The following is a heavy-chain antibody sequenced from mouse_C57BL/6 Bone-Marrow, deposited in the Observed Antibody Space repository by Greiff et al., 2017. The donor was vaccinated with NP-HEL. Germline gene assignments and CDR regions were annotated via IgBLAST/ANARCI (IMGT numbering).Heavy chain of an antibody. CDR1: GYTFTSYG. Sequence: QVQLQQSGAELARPGASVKLSCKASGYTFTSYGISWVKQRTGQGLEWIGVIYPRSGNTYYNAKFKGKATLTADKSSSTAYMELRSLTSEDSAVYFCARPPSYYDSSPLAYWGQGTLVTVSA. D-gene: IGHD1-1*01. CDR3: ARPPSYYDSSPLAY. V-gene: IGHV1-81*01. CDR2: IYPRSGNT. J-gene: IGHJ3*01.